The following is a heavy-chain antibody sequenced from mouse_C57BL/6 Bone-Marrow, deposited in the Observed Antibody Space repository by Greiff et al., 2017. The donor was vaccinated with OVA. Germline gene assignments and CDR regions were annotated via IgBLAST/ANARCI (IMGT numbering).Heavy chain of an antibody. CDR1: GFTFSDYY. V-gene: IGHV5-16*01. D-gene: IGHD2-3*01. J-gene: IGHJ4*01. CDR3: ASVIYDGYYIYNY. CDR2: INYDGSST. Sequence: EVKLVESEGGLVQPGSSMKLSCTASGFTFSDYYMAWVRQVPEKGLEWVANINYDGSSTYYLDSLKSRFIISRDNAKNILYLQMSSLKSEDTATYYCASVIYDGYYIYNYWGQGTSVTVSS.